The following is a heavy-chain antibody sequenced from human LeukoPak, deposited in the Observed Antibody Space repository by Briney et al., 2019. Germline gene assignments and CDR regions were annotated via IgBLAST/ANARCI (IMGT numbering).Heavy chain of an antibody. J-gene: IGHJ3*02. CDR1: GYTLTELS. CDR2: FDPEDGET. D-gene: IGHD6-19*01. CDR3: ATPRVAGRYDAFDI. V-gene: IGHV1-24*01. Sequence: ASVEVSCKVSGYTLTELSMHWVRQAPGKGLEWMGGFDPEDGETIYAQKFQGRVTMTEDTSTDTAYMELSSLRSEDTAVYYCATPRVAGRYDAFDIWGQGTMVTVSS.